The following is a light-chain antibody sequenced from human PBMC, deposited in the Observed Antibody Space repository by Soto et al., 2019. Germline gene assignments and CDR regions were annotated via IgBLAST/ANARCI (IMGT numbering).Light chain of an antibody. CDR2: GAS. Sequence: EVVMTQSPATLSVSPGERATISCRASQTINRNLAWYQQKPGQAPRLLIYGASTRATGIPDRFSGSGSGTEFTLTISSLQSGDFAVYYCQQYNRWPFTFGPGTKVDIK. CDR3: QQYNRWPFT. J-gene: IGKJ3*01. V-gene: IGKV3-15*01. CDR1: QTINRN.